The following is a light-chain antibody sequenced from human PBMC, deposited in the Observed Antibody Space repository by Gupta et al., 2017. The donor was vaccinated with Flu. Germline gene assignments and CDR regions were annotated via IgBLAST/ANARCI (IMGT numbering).Light chain of an antibody. Sequence: DIQMTQSPSSLSASVGDRVTITCRASQSISSYLNWYQQKPGKAPKLLIYAASSWQRGVPSRFSGSGSGTDFTLTISSRQQEDFATYYCQQSYSTPELTFGRGTKVEIK. CDR2: AAS. J-gene: IGKJ4*01. CDR3: QQSYSTPELT. V-gene: IGKV1-39*01. CDR1: QSISSY.